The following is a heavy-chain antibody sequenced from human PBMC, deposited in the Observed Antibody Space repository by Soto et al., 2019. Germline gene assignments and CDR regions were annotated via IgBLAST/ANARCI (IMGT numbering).Heavy chain of an antibody. D-gene: IGHD3-22*01. CDR2: VYYSGST. CDR3: ARGYYDSSGQSNTFDI. CDR1: GASISSSY. Sequence: PETLSLTSTVSGASISSSYWRWIRQSPGKGLEWIGYVYYSGSTNYNPSLKSRVTISVDTSKNQFSLKLSSVTAADTAVYYCARGYYDSSGQSNTFDIWGQGTMVTVSS. V-gene: IGHV4-59*01. J-gene: IGHJ3*02.